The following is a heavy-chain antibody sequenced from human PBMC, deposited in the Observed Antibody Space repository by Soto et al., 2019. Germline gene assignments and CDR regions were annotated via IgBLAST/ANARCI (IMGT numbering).Heavy chain of an antibody. CDR2: IYYSGST. CDR3: ARPYYYDSSGYYRYAFDI. D-gene: IGHD3-22*01. CDR1: GGSISSSSYY. V-gene: IGHV4-39*01. J-gene: IGHJ3*02. Sequence: SETLSLTCTVSGGSISSSSYYWGWIRQPPGKGLEWIGSIYYSGSTYYNPSLKSRVTISVDTSKTQFSLKLSSVTAADTAVYYCARPYYYDSSGYYRYAFDIWGQGTMVTVSS.